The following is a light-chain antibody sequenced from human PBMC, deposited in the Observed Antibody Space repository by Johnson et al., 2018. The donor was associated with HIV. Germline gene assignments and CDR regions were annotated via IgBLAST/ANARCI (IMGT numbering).Light chain of an antibody. CDR1: SSNIGINY. V-gene: IGLV1-51*01. CDR3: GTWDNRLTPFYV. CDR2: DND. Sequence: QSVLTQSPSVSAAPGQKVTISCSGSSSNIGINYISWYQQLPGTAPKILIYDNDKRPLGIPDRFSGSKSGTSATLGITGLQTGDEAYSYCGTWDNRLTPFYVFGTATKVTGL. J-gene: IGLJ1*01.